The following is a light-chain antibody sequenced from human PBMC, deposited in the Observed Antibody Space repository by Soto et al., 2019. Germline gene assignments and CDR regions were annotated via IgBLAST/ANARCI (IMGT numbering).Light chain of an antibody. V-gene: IGLV1-44*01. Sequence: QSVLTQPPSASGTPGQRVPISCSGGSSNIGTNTVNWYQHLPGTAPKLLIFSNDERPSGVPDRFSGSKSGTSASLAISGLQSDDGADYYCATWDDSLNGVVFGGGTKVTVL. J-gene: IGLJ2*01. CDR2: SND. CDR1: SSNIGTNT. CDR3: ATWDDSLNGVV.